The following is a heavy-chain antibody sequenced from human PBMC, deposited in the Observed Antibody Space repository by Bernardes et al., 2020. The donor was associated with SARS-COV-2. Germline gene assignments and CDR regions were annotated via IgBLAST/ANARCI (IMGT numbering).Heavy chain of an antibody. CDR2: IYYSGST. CDR1: GGSISSGGYY. J-gene: IGHJ2*01. V-gene: IGHV4-31*03. D-gene: IGHD6-13*01. CDR3: ASWYPGLWYFDL. Sequence: SETLSLTCTVSGGSISSGGYYWSWIRQHPGKGLEWIGYIYYSGSTYYNPSLKSRVTISVDTSKNQFSLKLSSVTAADTAVYYCASWYPGLWYFDLWGRGTLVTVSS.